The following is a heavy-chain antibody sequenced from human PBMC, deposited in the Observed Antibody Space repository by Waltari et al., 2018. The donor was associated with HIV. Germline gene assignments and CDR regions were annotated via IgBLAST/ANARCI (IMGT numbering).Heavy chain of an antibody. CDR2: VNPNSGGT. D-gene: IGHD6-6*01. J-gene: IGHJ3*02. CDR3: ASYPRAARRAGGAFDI. V-gene: IGHV1-2*02. Sequence: QVQLVQSGAEVKKPGASVKVSCKASGYTFTGYYMHWVRQAPGQGLEWMGWVNPNSGGTNYAQKFQGRVTKTRDTAISTAYRELSRLRSDDTAVYYCASYPRAARRAGGAFDIWGQGTMVTVSS. CDR1: GYTFTGYY.